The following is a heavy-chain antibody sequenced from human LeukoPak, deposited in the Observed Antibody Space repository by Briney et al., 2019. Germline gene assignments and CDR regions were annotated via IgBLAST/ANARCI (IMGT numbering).Heavy chain of an antibody. Sequence: GGSLRLSCVASGFTFSSYAMSWVRQAPGKGLEWVSAISGSGGSTYYADSVKGRFTISRDNSKNTLYLQMNSLRAEDTAVYYCAKDSYVDISGYWGQGTLVTVSS. J-gene: IGHJ4*02. CDR1: GFTFSSYA. V-gene: IGHV3-23*01. CDR2: ISGSGGST. D-gene: IGHD5-12*01. CDR3: AKDSYVDISGY.